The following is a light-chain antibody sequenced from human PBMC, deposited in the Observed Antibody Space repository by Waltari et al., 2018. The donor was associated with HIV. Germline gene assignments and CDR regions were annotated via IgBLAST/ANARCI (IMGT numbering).Light chain of an antibody. CDR1: QSVVDSF. CDR2: DAT. V-gene: IGKV3-20*01. J-gene: IGKJ5*01. CDR3: QYYGTSPIT. Sequence: ENVLTQSPGTLSLSPGETATLSCRASQSVVDSFLAWYQQKPGQAPRLLIYDATSRATGIPDRFSGSGSGTDFTLTINRLAPEDFAMYYCQYYGTSPITFGQGTRLGIK.